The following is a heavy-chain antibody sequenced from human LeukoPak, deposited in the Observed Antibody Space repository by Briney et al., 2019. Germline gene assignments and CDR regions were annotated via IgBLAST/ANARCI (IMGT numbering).Heavy chain of an antibody. CDR3: AKGSEFDCSSTSCYNYFDY. D-gene: IGHD2-2*02. CDR2: IRYDGSNK. Sequence: GGSLRLSCAASGFIFNNYGIHWVRQAPGKGLEWVAFIRYDGSNKYYADSVKGRFTISRDNSKNTLYLQLNSLRAEDTAMYYCAKGSEFDCSSTSCYNYFDYWGQGTLVTVSS. CDR1: GFIFNNYG. V-gene: IGHV3-30*02. J-gene: IGHJ4*02.